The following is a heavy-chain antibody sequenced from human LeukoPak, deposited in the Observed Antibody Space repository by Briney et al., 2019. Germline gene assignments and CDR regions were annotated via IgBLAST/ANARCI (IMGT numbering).Heavy chain of an antibody. V-gene: IGHV3-23*01. CDR3: AKDIYGDYGGLDY. J-gene: IGHJ4*02. CDR1: GFNFYNHA. D-gene: IGHD4-17*01. CDR2: IINSGGST. Sequence: GGAPRLSFAAPGFNFYNHALNWVRHAPGKGLEWVSTIINSGGSTYYADSVKGRFTISRDSSKNTLYLQMNSLRDEDTAVYYCAKDIYGDYGGLDYWGQGTLVAVSS.